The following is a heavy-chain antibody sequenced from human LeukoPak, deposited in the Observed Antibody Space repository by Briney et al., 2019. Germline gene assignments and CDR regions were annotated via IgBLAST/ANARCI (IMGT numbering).Heavy chain of an antibody. J-gene: IGHJ4*02. V-gene: IGHV3-23*01. Sequence: GGSLRLSCAASGFTFSTYAMSWVRQAPGKGLEWVSAVSSSGGSTYYAETVKGRFTISRDNSKNTLFLQMHSLRAEDTAIYYCAKDYDYVWGSYRYTYFDYWGQGTLVTVSS. D-gene: IGHD3-16*02. CDR2: VSSSGGST. CDR3: AKDYDYVWGSYRYTYFDY. CDR1: GFTFSTYA.